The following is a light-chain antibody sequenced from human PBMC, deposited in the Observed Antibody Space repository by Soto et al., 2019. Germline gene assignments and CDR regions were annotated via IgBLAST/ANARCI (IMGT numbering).Light chain of an antibody. Sequence: EIVLTQSPDTLSLSPGERATLSCRASHTVSVNYLAWYQQKPGQAPRLLIYGASNRATGIPDRFSGSVSGTNLTLTITRLEPEDIAVFYCQQYGSSPYTFGQGTKLEIK. J-gene: IGKJ2*01. V-gene: IGKV3-20*01. CDR3: QQYGSSPYT. CDR2: GAS. CDR1: HTVSVNY.